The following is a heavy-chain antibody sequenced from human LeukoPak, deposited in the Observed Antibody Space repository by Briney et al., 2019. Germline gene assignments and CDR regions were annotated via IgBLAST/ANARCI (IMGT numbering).Heavy chain of an antibody. J-gene: IGHJ5*02. D-gene: IGHD6-19*01. CDR3: ARHPSSGWYARFDP. Sequence: GGSLRLSCAASGFTFSSYAMSWVRQAPGKGLEWVARISGSGGTTYYADSVKGRFTISRDNSKNTLFLQMNSLRAEDTAVYYCARHPSSGWYARFDPWGQGTLVTVSS. V-gene: IGHV3-23*01. CDR1: GFTFSSYA. CDR2: ISGSGGTT.